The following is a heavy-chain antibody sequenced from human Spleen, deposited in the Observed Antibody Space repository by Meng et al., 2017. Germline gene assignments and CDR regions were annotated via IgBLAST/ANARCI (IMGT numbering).Heavy chain of an antibody. V-gene: IGHV4-34*01. CDR1: GGSFSGYY. D-gene: IGHD6-13*01. Sequence: SETLSLTCAVYGGSFSGYYWSWIRQPPGKGLEWIGEINHSGSTNYNPSLKSRVTISVDTSKNQFSLKLSSVTAADTAVYYCARGIRAGLTPAAVPSAAEYGMDVWGQGTMVTVSS. J-gene: IGHJ6*02. CDR2: INHSGST. CDR3: ARGIRAGLTPAAVPSAAEYGMDV.